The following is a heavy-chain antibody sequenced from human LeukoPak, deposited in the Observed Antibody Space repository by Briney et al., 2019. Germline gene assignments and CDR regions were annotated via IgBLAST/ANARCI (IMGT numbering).Heavy chain of an antibody. V-gene: IGHV3-23*01. J-gene: IGHJ1*01. D-gene: IGHD3-16*01. CDR1: GRTFSSHG. CDR3: AKDDAWGRFYH. CDR2: SSSIGGRT. Sequence: PGGSLRLYCAASGRTFSSHGMNWVRQAPGKGLEWVSGSSSIGGRTYYADSVKGRFTVTRDNSRNTLHLQMNSLRVEDTGVYYCAKDDAWGRFYHWGQGTLVTVSS.